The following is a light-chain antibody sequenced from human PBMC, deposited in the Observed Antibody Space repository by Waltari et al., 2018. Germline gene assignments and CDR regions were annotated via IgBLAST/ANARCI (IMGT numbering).Light chain of an antibody. Sequence: EIVLTQSPGTPSLSPGERATLSCSASQSVSRTLAWYQQKPGQAPRLLIYDASSRATGIPDRFSGSGSGTDFSLTISRLEPEDFAVYYCQKYGTLPATFGQGTKVEIK. CDR2: DAS. CDR1: QSVSRT. V-gene: IGKV3-20*01. J-gene: IGKJ1*01. CDR3: QKYGTLPAT.